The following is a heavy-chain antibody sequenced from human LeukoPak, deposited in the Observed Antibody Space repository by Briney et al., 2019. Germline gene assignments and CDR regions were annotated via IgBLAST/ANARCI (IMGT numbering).Heavy chain of an antibody. Sequence: SETLSLTCGVYGGSFSGYYWSWIRQPPGKGLEWIGEINDSGSTNYNPSLKSRATISADTSKNQFSLNLSSVTAADTAVYYCARPVPSRLGWFDPWGQGTLVTVSS. CDR3: ARPVPSRLGWFDP. D-gene: IGHD1-1*01. J-gene: IGHJ5*02. CDR1: GGSFSGYY. CDR2: INDSGST. V-gene: IGHV4-34*01.